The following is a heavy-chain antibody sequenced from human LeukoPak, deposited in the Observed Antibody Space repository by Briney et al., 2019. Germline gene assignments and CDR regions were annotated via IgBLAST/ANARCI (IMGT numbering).Heavy chain of an antibody. Sequence: GGSLRLSCAASGFIFSNYNMNWVRQAPGKGLEWVSFISSSGSYIYFADSVNGRFTISRDNSKNTLYLQMNSLRAEDTAVYYCARAGNTRFDYWGQGTLVTVSS. V-gene: IGHV3-21*04. CDR1: GFIFSNYN. J-gene: IGHJ4*02. CDR3: ARAGNTRFDY. CDR2: ISSSGSYI. D-gene: IGHD2/OR15-2a*01.